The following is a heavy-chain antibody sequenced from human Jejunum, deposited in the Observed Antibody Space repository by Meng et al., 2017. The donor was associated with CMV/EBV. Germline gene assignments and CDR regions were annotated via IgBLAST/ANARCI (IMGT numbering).Heavy chain of an antibody. J-gene: IGHJ4*02. Sequence: SCTAAGGTFDNSATSWVRQAPGQGLEWLGNIIPVFDETNYAQKFQGGVTITADRSTNTAYMELSSLRSDDTAVYYCAGGLGGTIDYWGQGTLVTVSS. D-gene: IGHD1-26*01. V-gene: IGHV1-69*04. CDR3: AGGLGGTIDY. CDR1: GGTFDNSA. CDR2: IIPVFDET.